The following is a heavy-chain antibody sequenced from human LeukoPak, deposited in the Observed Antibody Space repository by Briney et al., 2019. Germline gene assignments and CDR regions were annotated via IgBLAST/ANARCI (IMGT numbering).Heavy chain of an antibody. Sequence: SETLSLTCAVSGYSISSGYYWGWIRQPPGEGLEWIGSIYHGGNTYYNPSLESRVTMSVDTSNNQFSLDLNSVTAADTAVYYCARAYCTSTSCYGRHFDYWGQGTLVTVSS. D-gene: IGHD2-2*01. V-gene: IGHV4-38-2*01. CDR3: ARAYCTSTSCYGRHFDY. CDR1: GYSISSGYY. J-gene: IGHJ4*02. CDR2: IYHGGNT.